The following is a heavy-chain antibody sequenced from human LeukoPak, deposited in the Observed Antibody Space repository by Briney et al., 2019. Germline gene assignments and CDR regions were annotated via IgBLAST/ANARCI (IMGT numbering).Heavy chain of an antibody. CDR2: IKPNSGGT. J-gene: IGHJ6*03. CDR1: GYTFTGYY. CDR3: ARDLLQALYYMDV. Sequence: VASVKVSCKASGYTFTGYYLHWVRQAPGQGLEWMGWIKPNSGGTNYAQKFQGRVTMTRDTSISTAYMELSRLRSDDTAVYYCARDLLQALYYMDVWGKGTTVTVSS. V-gene: IGHV1-2*02. D-gene: IGHD2-15*01.